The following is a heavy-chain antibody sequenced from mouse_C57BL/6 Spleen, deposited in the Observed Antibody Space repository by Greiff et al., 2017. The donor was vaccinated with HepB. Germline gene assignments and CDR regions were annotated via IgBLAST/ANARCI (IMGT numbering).Heavy chain of an antibody. CDR2: ISSGSSTI. D-gene: IGHD2-2*01. Sequence: EVNVVESGGGLVKPGGSLKLSCAASGFTFSDYGMHWVRQAPEKGLEWVAYISSGSSTIYYADTVKGRFTISRDNAKNTLFLQMTSLRSEDTAMYYCARYYGYDAGYFDYWGQGTTLTVSS. J-gene: IGHJ2*01. CDR1: GFTFSDYG. CDR3: ARYYGYDAGYFDY. V-gene: IGHV5-17*01.